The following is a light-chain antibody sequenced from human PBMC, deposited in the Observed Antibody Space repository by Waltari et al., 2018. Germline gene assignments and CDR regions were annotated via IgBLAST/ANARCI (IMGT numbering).Light chain of an antibody. V-gene: IGLV1-47*01. Sequence: QSVLTQPPSASGTPGQTVTISCSGSHSNFGANYVYWFQQLPETAPKLLIYRNDQRPSGVPDRFSGSKSVTSASLAISGLRSEDEASYYCASWDDNLSGSLFGGGTKLTVL. CDR3: ASWDDNLSGSL. CDR1: HSNFGANY. CDR2: RND. J-gene: IGLJ2*01.